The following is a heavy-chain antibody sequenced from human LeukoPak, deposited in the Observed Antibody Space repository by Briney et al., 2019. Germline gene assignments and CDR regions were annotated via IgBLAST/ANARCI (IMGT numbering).Heavy chain of an antibody. CDR1: GFTFSSYA. V-gene: IGHV3-23*01. CDR3: AKARPVGDGEHFDY. J-gene: IGHJ4*02. D-gene: IGHD4-17*01. Sequence: PGGSLRLSCAASGFTFSSYAMGWVRQAPGKGLEWVSAISGSGGSTYYADSVKGRFTISRDNSKSTLYLQMNSLRAEDTAVYYCAKARPVGDGEHFDYWGQGTLVTVSS. CDR2: ISGSGGST.